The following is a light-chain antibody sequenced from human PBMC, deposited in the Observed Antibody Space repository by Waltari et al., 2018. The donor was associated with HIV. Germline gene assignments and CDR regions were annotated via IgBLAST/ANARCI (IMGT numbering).Light chain of an antibody. V-gene: IGLV2-23*02. CDR1: SSDVGSYNL. J-gene: IGLJ2*01. CDR2: AVT. CDR3: CSYASYSTFHVV. Sequence: QSALTQPASVSGSPGQSIAISCTGASSDVGSYNLVSWYQQHPGKAPKLMIYAVTKRPSGVSDRFSGSKSGNTASLTISGLQAEDEADYYFCSYASYSTFHVVFGGGTKLTVL.